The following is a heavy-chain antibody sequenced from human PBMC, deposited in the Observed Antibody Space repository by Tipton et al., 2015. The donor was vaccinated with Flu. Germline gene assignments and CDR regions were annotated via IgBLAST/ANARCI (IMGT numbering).Heavy chain of an antibody. CDR1: GFTFSSYA. CDR2: ISYDGSNK. J-gene: IGHJ4*02. V-gene: IGHV3-30*04. CDR3: ARDQDLTYYDILTGPTGFDY. D-gene: IGHD3-9*01. Sequence: SLRLSCAASGFTFSSYAMHWVRQAPGKGLEWVAVISYDGSNKYYADSVKGRFTISRDNSKNTLYLQMNSLRAEDTAVYYCARDQDLTYYDILTGPTGFDYRGQGTLATVSS.